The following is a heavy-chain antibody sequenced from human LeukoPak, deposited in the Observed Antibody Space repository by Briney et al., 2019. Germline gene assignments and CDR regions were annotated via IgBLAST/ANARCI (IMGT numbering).Heavy chain of an antibody. CDR3: AKGGKAVAGTSYHY. CDR1: GFTFSSYS. CDR2: ISGSGGST. V-gene: IGHV3-23*01. J-gene: IGHJ4*02. D-gene: IGHD6-19*01. Sequence: GGSLRLSCAASGFTFSSYSMRWVRQAPGKGLEWVSAISGSGGSTYYADSVEGRFPISRENSKNTLYLQMNSLRAEDTAVYYCAKGGKAVAGTSYHYGGQGTLVTVSS.